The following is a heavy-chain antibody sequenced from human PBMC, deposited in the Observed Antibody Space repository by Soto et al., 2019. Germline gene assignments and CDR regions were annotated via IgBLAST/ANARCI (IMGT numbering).Heavy chain of an antibody. CDR3: ARQSILRYFDWLTSWFDP. J-gene: IGHJ5*02. CDR1: GGSISRYY. D-gene: IGHD3-9*01. V-gene: IGHV4-59*08. Sequence: ETLSLTCTVSGGSISRYYWSWIRQPPGKGLEWIGYIYYSGSTNYNPSLKSRVTISVDTSKNQFSLKLSSVTAADTAVYYCARQSILRYFDWLTSWFDPWGQGTLVTVS. CDR2: IYYSGST.